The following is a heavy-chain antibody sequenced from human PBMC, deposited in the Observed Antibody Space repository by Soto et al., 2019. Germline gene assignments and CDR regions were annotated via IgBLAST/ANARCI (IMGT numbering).Heavy chain of an antibody. J-gene: IGHJ6*02. D-gene: IGHD2-2*01. CDR1: GGSINSGGYY. CDR2: IYYSGDT. CDR3: ARFPSRAHYFAMDV. Sequence: PSETLSLTCTVSGGSINSGGYYWTWIRQHPGRGLESIGYIYYSGDTYYNPSLKSRLSISLDTSKNQFSLKLTSVTAADTAIYYCARFPSRAHYFAMDVWGHRTAVTVSS. V-gene: IGHV4-31*03.